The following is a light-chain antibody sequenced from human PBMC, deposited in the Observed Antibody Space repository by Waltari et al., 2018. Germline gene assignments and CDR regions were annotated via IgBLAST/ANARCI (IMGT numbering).Light chain of an antibody. Sequence: QSGLTQPPSVSGAAGQRVIISCTGTSSNLGSNYHVHWYQQFPGTAPKVLIDANENRPSGIPDRFSASKSGTSSSLTITGLQTEDEADYYCQSYDNNLRAWVFGGGTKVTVL. CDR1: SSNLGSNYH. CDR2: ANE. J-gene: IGLJ3*02. CDR3: QSYDNNLRAWV. V-gene: IGLV1-40*01.